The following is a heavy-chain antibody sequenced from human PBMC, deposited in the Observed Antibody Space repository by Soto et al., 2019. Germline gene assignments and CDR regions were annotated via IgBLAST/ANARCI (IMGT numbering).Heavy chain of an antibody. CDR3: ARNMDYFYGPGSGNGHGV. CDR2: INTKFGDT. D-gene: IGHD3-10*01. CDR1: GYTFTAYY. J-gene: IGHJ6*02. Sequence: QVQLVQSGAEVKEPGDSVRVSCEASGYTFTAYYIHWVRQVPGKGLEWMGWINTKFGDTTYAQDFQGRVTMTRDMSISTVYMELSRLTSDDTAIYYCARNMDYFYGPGSGNGHGVWGQGTTVTV. V-gene: IGHV1-2*02.